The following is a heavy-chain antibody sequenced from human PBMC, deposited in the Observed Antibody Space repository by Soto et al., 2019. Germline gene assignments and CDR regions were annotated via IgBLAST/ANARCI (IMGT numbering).Heavy chain of an antibody. CDR3: TSTTADGSGSNLDY. Sequence: EVQLVESGGGLVQPGGSLRLYCAASGFTFSDHYMDWVRQAPGKGLEWVGRTRNKANSYTTEYAASVKGRFTLSRDDSKYSLYLQMNSLKTEDTAVYYCTSTTADGSGSNLDYWGQGTLVTVSP. CDR2: TRNKANSYTT. J-gene: IGHJ4*02. V-gene: IGHV3-72*01. CDR1: GFTFSDHY. D-gene: IGHD3-22*01.